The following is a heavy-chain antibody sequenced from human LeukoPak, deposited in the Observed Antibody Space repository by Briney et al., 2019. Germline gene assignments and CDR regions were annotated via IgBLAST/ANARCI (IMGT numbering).Heavy chain of an antibody. Sequence: GGSLRLSCAASGFTFSSYGMHWVRQAPGKGLEWVAVIWYDGSNKYYADSVKGRFTISRDNSKNTLYLQMNSLRAEDTAVYYCARAGNGAVAGYGVDYWGQGTLVTVSS. CDR1: GFTFSSYG. CDR3: ARAGNGAVAGYGVDY. J-gene: IGHJ4*02. D-gene: IGHD6-19*01. V-gene: IGHV3-33*01. CDR2: IWYDGSNK.